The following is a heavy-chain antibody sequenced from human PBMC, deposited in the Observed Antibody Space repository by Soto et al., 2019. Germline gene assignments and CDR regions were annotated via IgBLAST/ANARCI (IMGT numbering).Heavy chain of an antibody. J-gene: IGHJ4*02. Sequence: QVQLVQSGAEVKKPGSSVKVSCKTSGGTFSTYSIVWVRQAPGEGLEWMGGIIPIFGTANYAPKFQDRVTITADKSTNTAFMEMSRLKSEDTAMYYCASSSGNNYGVGTNYYFDYWGQGTLVTVSS. CDR3: ASSSGNNYGVGTNYYFDY. CDR2: IIPIFGTA. CDR1: GGTFSTYS. D-gene: IGHD1-26*01. V-gene: IGHV1-69*06.